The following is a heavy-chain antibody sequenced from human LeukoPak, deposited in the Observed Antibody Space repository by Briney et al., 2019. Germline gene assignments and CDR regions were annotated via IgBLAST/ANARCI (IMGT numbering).Heavy chain of an antibody. V-gene: IGHV3-74*01. Sequence: GGSLRLSCVGSGFSLSDYWMSWVCQAPGKGLVWVSRIKNDGSVATYADSVKGRFSISRDDAKNTLYLQMNSLRAEDTAFYFCAKSDYFDPWGPGTLVTVSS. CDR3: AKSDYFDP. CDR1: GFSLSDYW. CDR2: IKNDGSVA. D-gene: IGHD1-26*01. J-gene: IGHJ5*02.